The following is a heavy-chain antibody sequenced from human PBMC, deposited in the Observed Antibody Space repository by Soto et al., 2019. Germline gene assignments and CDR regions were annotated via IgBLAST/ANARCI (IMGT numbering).Heavy chain of an antibody. J-gene: IGHJ6*02. Sequence: QVQLVESGGSVVQPGRSMRLSCAASGFTFSSYGMHWVRQAPGKGLEWVAVISYDGSNKYYADSVKGRFTISRDNSKNTLYLQMNSLRAEDTAVYYCAKQLGYYYGMDVWGQGTTVTVSS. CDR2: ISYDGSNK. CDR3: AKQLGYYYGMDV. V-gene: IGHV3-30*18. D-gene: IGHD6-13*01. CDR1: GFTFSSYG.